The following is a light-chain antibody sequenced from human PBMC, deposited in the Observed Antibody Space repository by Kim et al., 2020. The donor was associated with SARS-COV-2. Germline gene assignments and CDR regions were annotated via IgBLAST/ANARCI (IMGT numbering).Light chain of an antibody. J-gene: IGLJ1*01. Sequence: GQSITISCTGTSSDVGGYNYVSWYQQHPGKAPKLMIYDVSNRPSGVSNRFSGSKSGNTASLTISGLQAEDEADYYCSSYTSNITYVFGTGTKVTVL. V-gene: IGLV2-14*03. CDR2: DVS. CDR3: SSYTSNITYV. CDR1: SSDVGGYNY.